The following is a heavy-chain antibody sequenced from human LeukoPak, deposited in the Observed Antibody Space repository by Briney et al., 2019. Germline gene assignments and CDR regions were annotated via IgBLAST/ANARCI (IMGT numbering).Heavy chain of an antibody. CDR3: ARDVGWFDP. J-gene: IGHJ5*02. V-gene: IGHV1-2*02. Sequence: ASVKVSCKASGYTFTGHYMHWVRQAPGQGLEWMGWINPNSGDTNFAQKFQGRVTMTRDTSIGTVYMELSRLRSDDTAVYYCARDVGWFDPWGQGTLVTVSS. D-gene: IGHD1-26*01. CDR2: INPNSGDT. CDR1: GYTFTGHY.